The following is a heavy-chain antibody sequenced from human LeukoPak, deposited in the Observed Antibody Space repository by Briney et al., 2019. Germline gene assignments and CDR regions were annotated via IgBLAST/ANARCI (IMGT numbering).Heavy chain of an antibody. CDR2: IYYSGST. CDR1: GGSICIVY. Sequence: KPSETLSLTCTVSGGSICIVYWSCVRQPPGKGLEWIGYIYYSGSTNYNPSLKSRVTISVDTSKNQFSLRLSSVTAADTAVYYCARGWGTSCPVHQWGQGTLVTVSS. D-gene: IGHD2-2*01. V-gene: IGHV4-59*01. CDR3: ARGWGTSCPVHQ. J-gene: IGHJ4*02.